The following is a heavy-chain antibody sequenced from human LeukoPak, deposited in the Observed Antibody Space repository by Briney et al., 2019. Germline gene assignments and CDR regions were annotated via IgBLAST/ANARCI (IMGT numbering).Heavy chain of an antibody. CDR3: ARVLSSSGWYGWFDP. J-gene: IGHJ5*02. Sequence: SETLSLTCAVSGGSISSGGYSWSWIRQPPGKGLEWIGYIYHSGSTYYNPSLKSRVTISVDRSKNQFSLKLSSVTAADTAVYYCARVLSSSGWYGWFDPWGQGTLVTVSS. CDR1: GGSISSGGYS. D-gene: IGHD6-19*01. CDR2: IYHSGST. V-gene: IGHV4-30-2*01.